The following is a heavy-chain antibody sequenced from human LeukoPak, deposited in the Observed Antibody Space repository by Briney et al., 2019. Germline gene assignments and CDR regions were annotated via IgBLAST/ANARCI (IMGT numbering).Heavy chain of an antibody. V-gene: IGHV4-34*01. Sequence: SETLSLTCTVSGGSISNDYWSWIRQPPGKGLEWIGEINHSGSTNYNPSLKSRVTISVDTSKNQFSLRLSSVTAADTAVYYCATRDVWGQGTTVTVSS. CDR2: INHSGST. CDR1: GGSISNDY. J-gene: IGHJ6*01. CDR3: ATRDV.